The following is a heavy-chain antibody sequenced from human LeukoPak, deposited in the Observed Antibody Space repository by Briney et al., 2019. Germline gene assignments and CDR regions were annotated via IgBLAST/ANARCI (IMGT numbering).Heavy chain of an antibody. CDR3: ARGPRDGHNPLGY. J-gene: IGHJ4*02. D-gene: IGHD5-24*01. CDR1: RFTFSSYW. V-gene: IGHV3-74*01. CDR2: INGDGKTT. Sequence: GGSLRLSCAASRFTFSSYWLHWVRQAPGKGLMWVSRINGDGKTTNYADSVKGRFTISRDDAKNTLYLQMNSLRAEDTAVYYCARGPRDGHNPLGYWGQGALVTVSS.